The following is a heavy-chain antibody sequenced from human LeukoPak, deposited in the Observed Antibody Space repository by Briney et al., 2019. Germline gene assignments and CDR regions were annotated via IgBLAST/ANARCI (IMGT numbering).Heavy chain of an antibody. V-gene: IGHV4-34*01. CDR2: INHSGST. J-gene: IGHJ4*02. CDR3: ARRTGPHFDY. CDR1: GGSFSGYY. D-gene: IGHD1-14*01. Sequence: ASETLSLTCAVYGGSFSGYYWSWIRQPPGKGLEWIGEINHSGSTNYNPSLKSRVTISVDTSKNQFSLKLSSVTAADTAVYYCARRTGPHFDYWGQGTLVTVSS.